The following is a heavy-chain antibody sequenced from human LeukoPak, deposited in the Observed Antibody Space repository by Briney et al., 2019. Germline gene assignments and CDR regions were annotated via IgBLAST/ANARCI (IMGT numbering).Heavy chain of an antibody. CDR3: AKQCYYDSSGYYYGSFDY. J-gene: IGHJ4*02. V-gene: IGHV3-23*01. CDR1: GFTFSSYS. D-gene: IGHD3-22*01. Sequence: GGSLRLSCAVSGFTFSSYSMSWVRQAPGKGLEWVSAISGSGGSTYYADSVKGRFTISRDNSKNTLYLQMNSLRAEDTAVYYCAKQCYYDSSGYYYGSFDYWGQGTLVTVSS. CDR2: ISGSGGST.